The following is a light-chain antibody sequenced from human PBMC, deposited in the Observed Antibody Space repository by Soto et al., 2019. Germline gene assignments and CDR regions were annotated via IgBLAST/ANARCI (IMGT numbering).Light chain of an antibody. Sequence: QSVLTQSPSVSAAPGQPVTISCSGSSSNIGAGYDVHWYQQLPGTAPKLLIYGDTNRPSGVPDRFSGSKSATSASLAITGLQAEDEADYYCQSYESSPSGYVFGTGTKLTVL. CDR1: SSNIGAGYD. J-gene: IGLJ1*01. V-gene: IGLV1-40*01. CDR2: GDT. CDR3: QSYESSPSGYV.